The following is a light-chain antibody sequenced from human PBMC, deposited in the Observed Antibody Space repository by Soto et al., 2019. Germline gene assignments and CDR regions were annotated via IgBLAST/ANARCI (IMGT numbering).Light chain of an antibody. Sequence: KRVTISCTGSSSNIGAGYDLHWYQQLPGTAPKLLIYDDNNRPSGVPDRFSGSKSGTSASLAITGLQAEDEADYYCQSYDSSLSGYVFGTGTKVTVL. J-gene: IGLJ1*01. CDR3: QSYDSSLSGYV. CDR1: SSNIGAGYD. V-gene: IGLV1-40*01. CDR2: DDN.